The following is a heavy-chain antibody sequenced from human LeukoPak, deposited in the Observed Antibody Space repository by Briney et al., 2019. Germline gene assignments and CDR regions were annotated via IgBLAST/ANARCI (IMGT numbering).Heavy chain of an antibody. CDR3: SRDLYYYDRSGYSPGFDY. D-gene: IGHD3-22*01. J-gene: IGHJ4*02. V-gene: IGHV3-49*04. Sequence: GRSLRLSCTASGFTFGDYAMNWVRQAPGKGLEWVGFIRSKAYGGTTDYAASVKGRFTISRDDSKSIAYLQMNSLKTEDTTVYYCSRDLYYYDRSGYSPGFDYWGQGTLVTVSS. CDR2: IRSKAYGGTT. CDR1: GFTFGDYA.